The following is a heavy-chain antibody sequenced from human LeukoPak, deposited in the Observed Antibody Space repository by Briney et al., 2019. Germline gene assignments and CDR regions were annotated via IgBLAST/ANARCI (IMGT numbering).Heavy chain of an antibody. J-gene: IGHJ5*02. CDR3: ARDVMIGGGSCYSGWFDP. CDR1: GYTFTGYY. CDR2: INPNSGGT. V-gene: IGHV1-2*04. D-gene: IGHD2-15*01. Sequence: ASVKVSCKASGYTFTGYYVHWVRQAPGQGLEWMGWINPNSGGTNYAQKFQGWVTMTRDTSISTAYMELSRLRSDDTAVYYCARDVMIGGGSCYSGWFDPWGQGTLVTASS.